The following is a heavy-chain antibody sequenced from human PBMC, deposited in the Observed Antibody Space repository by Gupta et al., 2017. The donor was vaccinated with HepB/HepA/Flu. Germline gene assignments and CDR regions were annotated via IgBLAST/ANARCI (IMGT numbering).Heavy chain of an antibody. CDR3: ARGSGSSTCALDI. CDR1: GFTFSSHW. J-gene: IGHJ3*02. CDR2: IKQDGSER. Sequence: EVQLVESGGGLVQPGGSLRLSCAASGFTFSSHWMNWVRQAPGKGLEWVANIKQDGSERKYVDSVKGRFTISRDNAMDSMYLQMNSLRAEDTAVYYCARGSGSSTCALDIWGQGTVVTVSS. D-gene: IGHD2-2*01. V-gene: IGHV3-7*01.